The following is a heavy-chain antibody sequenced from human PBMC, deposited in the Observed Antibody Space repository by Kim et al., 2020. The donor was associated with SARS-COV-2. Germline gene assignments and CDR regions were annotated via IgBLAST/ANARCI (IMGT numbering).Heavy chain of an antibody. CDR3: ATGTGSF. D-gene: IGHD3-10*01. V-gene: IGHV3-7*01. Sequence: GGSLRLSCAASKFTFSSYMMTWVRQAPGKGLEWVATIKKDGGDKYYVDSVKGRFTVSRDDAKNLLYLQMNSLRAEDTAVYYCATGTGSFWGQGNLVTVSS. CDR1: KFTFSSYM. CDR2: IKKDGGDK. J-gene: IGHJ4*02.